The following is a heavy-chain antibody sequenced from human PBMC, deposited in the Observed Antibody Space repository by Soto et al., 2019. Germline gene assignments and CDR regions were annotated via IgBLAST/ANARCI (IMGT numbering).Heavy chain of an antibody. V-gene: IGHV1-18*01. Sequence: VSVKVSCKASGYTFTSYGISWVRQAPGQGLEWMGWISAYNGNTSYAQKLQGRVTMTTDTSTSTAYMELRSLRSDDTAVYYCAREDYDDFWSGYSSEGMDVWGQGTTVTVSS. D-gene: IGHD3-3*01. J-gene: IGHJ6*02. CDR2: ISAYNGNT. CDR3: AREDYDDFWSGYSSEGMDV. CDR1: GYTFTSYG.